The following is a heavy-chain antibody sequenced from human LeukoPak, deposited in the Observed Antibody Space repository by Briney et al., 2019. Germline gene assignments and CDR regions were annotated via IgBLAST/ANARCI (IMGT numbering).Heavy chain of an antibody. CDR3: ARGSLGRYCSGGSCPSNWFDP. CDR1: GYTFTGYY. Sequence: GASVKVSCKASGYTFTGYYMHWVRQAPGQGLEWMGRINPNSGGTNYAQKFQGRVTMTRDTSISTAYMELNRLRSDDTAVYYCARGSLGRYCSGGSCPSNWFDPWGQGTLVTVSS. D-gene: IGHD2-15*01. V-gene: IGHV1-2*06. J-gene: IGHJ5*02. CDR2: INPNSGGT.